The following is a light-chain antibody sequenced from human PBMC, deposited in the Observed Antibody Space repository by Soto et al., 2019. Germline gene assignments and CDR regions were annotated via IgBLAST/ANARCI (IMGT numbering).Light chain of an antibody. CDR3: SSYTSSSTSVV. CDR2: DVS. J-gene: IGLJ2*01. Sequence: QSALTQPASVSGSPGQSITISCTGTSSDVGGYNYVSWYQQHPGKAPKLMIYDVSNRPSGVSNRFSGSKSGNTASLTISGLQAEDEADYYCSSYTSSSTSVVLGGGTKLTVL. CDR1: SSDVGGYNY. V-gene: IGLV2-14*01.